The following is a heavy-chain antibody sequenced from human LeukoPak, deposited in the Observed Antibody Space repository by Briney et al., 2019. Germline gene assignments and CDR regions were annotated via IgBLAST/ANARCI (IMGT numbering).Heavy chain of an antibody. Sequence: SETLSLTCTVSGGSISSYYWSWIRQPPGKGLEWIGYVYYSGSTNYNPSLESRVIISVDTSKNQFSLKLISVTAADTAVYYCVRSVGYYYDSSGDRFYDYYFYMDVWGKGTSVIVSS. D-gene: IGHD3-22*01. CDR3: VRSVGYYYDSSGDRFYDYYFYMDV. CDR2: VYYSGST. J-gene: IGHJ6*03. V-gene: IGHV4-59*01. CDR1: GGSISSYY.